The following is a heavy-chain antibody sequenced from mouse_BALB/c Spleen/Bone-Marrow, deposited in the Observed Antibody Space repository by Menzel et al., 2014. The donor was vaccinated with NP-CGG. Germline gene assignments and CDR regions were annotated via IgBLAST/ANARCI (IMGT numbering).Heavy chain of an antibody. Sequence: EVKLMESGGGLVQPGGSLRLSCAPSGFTFXDYYMSWVRQTPGKALEWLGFIRNKANGYTADYSVSVKGRFTISRDNSQNILYLQMNTLRAEGSATYYCARDENYDIYWYFDVWGAGTTVTVSS. J-gene: IGHJ1*01. CDR1: GFTFXDYY. D-gene: IGHD1-1*01. V-gene: IGHV7-3*02. CDR3: ARDENYDIYWYFDV. CDR2: IRNKANGYTA.